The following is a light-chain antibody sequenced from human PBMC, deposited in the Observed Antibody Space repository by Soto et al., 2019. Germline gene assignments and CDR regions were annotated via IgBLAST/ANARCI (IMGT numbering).Light chain of an antibody. J-gene: IGKJ4*01. Sequence: DIQMTQSPSTLSASVGDRVTITCRASQSIGTWLAWYQQRPGKAPKLLIYDAPTLEGGVPSRFSGSGSGTELTLTISSLQPDDLATYYCQQYNSYPLTFGGGTKVDIK. CDR1: QSIGTW. CDR2: DAP. CDR3: QQYNSYPLT. V-gene: IGKV1-5*01.